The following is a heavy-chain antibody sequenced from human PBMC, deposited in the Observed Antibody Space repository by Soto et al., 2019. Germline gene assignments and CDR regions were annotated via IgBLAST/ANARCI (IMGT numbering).Heavy chain of an antibody. CDR2: ISYDGSNK. V-gene: IGHV3-30*03. Sequence: QVQLVESGGGVVQPGRSLRLSCAASGFSFSSYGMQWVRQAPGKGLEWVAVISYDGSNKYYADSVKDRFTISRDNSKKTRYLQMKSLRADDTAVYYCVAGQYFFDYCGQGTLVTVSS. CDR3: VAGQYFFDY. J-gene: IGHJ4*02. CDR1: GFSFSSYG. D-gene: IGHD6-19*01.